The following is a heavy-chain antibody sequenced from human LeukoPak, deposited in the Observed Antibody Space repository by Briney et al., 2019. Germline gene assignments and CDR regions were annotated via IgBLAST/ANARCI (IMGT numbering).Heavy chain of an antibody. CDR2: ISSNGGST. V-gene: IGHV3-64D*06. CDR3: VKGHYYGSGTPTFDY. J-gene: IGHJ4*02. CDR1: GFTFSSYA. Sequence: GGSLRLSCSASGFTFSSYAMNWVRQAPGKGLEYVSAISSNGGSTYYADSVKGRFTISRDNSKNTLYLQMSSLRAEDTAVYYCVKGHYYGSGTPTFDYWGQGTLATVSS. D-gene: IGHD3-10*01.